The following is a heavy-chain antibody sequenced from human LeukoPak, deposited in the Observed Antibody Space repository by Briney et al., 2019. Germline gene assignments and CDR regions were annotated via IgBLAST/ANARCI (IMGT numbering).Heavy chain of an antibody. J-gene: IGHJ4*02. CDR1: GFTFDDYA. Sequence: GGSLRLSCAASGFTFDDYAMHWVRQAPGKGLEWVSGISWNSGSIGYADSVKGRFTISRDNAKNSLYLQMNSLRAEDTALYYCARGYCSGGSCYDYWGQGTLVTVSS. CDR3: ARGYCSGGSCYDY. V-gene: IGHV3-9*01. CDR2: ISWNSGSI. D-gene: IGHD2-15*01.